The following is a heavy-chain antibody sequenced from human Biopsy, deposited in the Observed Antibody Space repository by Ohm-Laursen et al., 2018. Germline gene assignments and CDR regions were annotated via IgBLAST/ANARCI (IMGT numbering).Heavy chain of an antibody. CDR1: GYSFTSYY. CDR3: ARNTGWYGDLYYFDY. D-gene: IGHD6-19*01. Sequence: ASVKVSCKASGYSFTSYYMHWVRQAPGQGLEWMGMINPSGSTTSYPQIFQGRVTMTRDTSKSTVYMELSSLRSTDTAVYFCARNTGWYGDLYYFDYWGQGTLVTVSS. J-gene: IGHJ4*02. CDR2: INPSGSTT. V-gene: IGHV1-46*01.